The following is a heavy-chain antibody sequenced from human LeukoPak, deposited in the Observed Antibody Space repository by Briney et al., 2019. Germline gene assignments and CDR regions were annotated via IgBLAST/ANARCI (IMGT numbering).Heavy chain of an antibody. J-gene: IGHJ4*02. D-gene: IGHD3-10*01. V-gene: IGHV3-21*01. CDR1: GFTFNTFN. CDR2: ITSGGDYI. CDR3: ARDYYGSGTCFDY. Sequence: GGSLRLSCAASGFTFNTFNMNWVRQAPGKGLEWVSSITSGGDYIYYADSVKGRFTTSRDNAKNSLSLQLNSLRVEDTAVYYCARDYYGSGTCFDYWGQGTLVTVSS.